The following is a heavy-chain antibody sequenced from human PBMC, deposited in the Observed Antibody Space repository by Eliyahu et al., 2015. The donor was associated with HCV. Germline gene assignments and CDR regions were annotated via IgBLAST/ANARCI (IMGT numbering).Heavy chain of an antibody. CDR1: GYXFSDXRY. CDR2: ASHSGRN. CDR3: ATQWERDGYDS. Sequence: QVELRESGPRLVKPSEPLXLXCSVSGYXFSDXRYLCWXRQAPGKGLEWVGSASHSGRNFPAPSLRSRLTISVDTSRNQFSLDLTSVTATDTAVYYCATQWERDGYDSWGQGILVTVSS. J-gene: IGHJ4*02. D-gene: IGHD5-24*01. V-gene: IGHV4-38-2*02.